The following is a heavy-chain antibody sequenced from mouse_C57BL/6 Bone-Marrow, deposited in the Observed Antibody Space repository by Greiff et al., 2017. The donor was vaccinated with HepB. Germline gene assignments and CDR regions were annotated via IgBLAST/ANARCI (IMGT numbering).Heavy chain of an antibody. CDR1: GFNIKDDY. CDR2: IDPENGDT. J-gene: IGHJ2*01. CDR3: TTVVATSFDY. V-gene: IGHV14-4*01. D-gene: IGHD1-1*01. Sequence: EVQLQQSGAELVRPGASVKLSCTASGFNIKDDYMHWVKQRPEQGLEWIGWIDPENGDTEYASKFQGKATITADKSSNTAYLQLSSLTSEDTAVYYCTTVVATSFDYWGQGTTLTVSS.